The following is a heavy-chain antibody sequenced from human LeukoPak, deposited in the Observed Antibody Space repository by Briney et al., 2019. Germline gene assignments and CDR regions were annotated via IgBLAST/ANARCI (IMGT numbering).Heavy chain of an antibody. D-gene: IGHD1-7*01. CDR2: ISAYNGNX. CDR3: ARVMELNENWFDP. CDR1: GYTFTSYG. Sequence: ASVKVSCKASGYTFTSYGISWVRQAPGQGLXWXXWISAYNGNXNYAQKLQGRVTMTTDTSTSTAYMELRSLRSDDTAVYYCARVMELNENWFDPWGQGTLVTVSS. J-gene: IGHJ5*02. V-gene: IGHV1-18*01.